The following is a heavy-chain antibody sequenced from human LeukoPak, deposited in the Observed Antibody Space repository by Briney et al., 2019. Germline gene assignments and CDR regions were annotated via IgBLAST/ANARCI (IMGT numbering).Heavy chain of an antibody. V-gene: IGHV4-39*01. D-gene: IGHD3-22*01. CDR3: ARRRYYDSSGYLE. CDR2: IYYSGRT. J-gene: IGHJ1*01. CDR1: GDSVSRSDSY. Sequence: SETLSLTCTIFGDSVSRSDSYWDWIRQPPGKGLEWIGTIYYSGRTYYSPSLKSRVTLSVDMSNNQFSLTLSSVTASDTALYFCARRRYYDSSGYLEWGQGTLVTVSS.